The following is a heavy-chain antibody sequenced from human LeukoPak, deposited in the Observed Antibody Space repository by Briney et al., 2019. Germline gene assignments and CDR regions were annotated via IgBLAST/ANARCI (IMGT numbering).Heavy chain of an antibody. J-gene: IGHJ4*02. D-gene: IGHD6-6*01. Sequence: SETLPLTCTVSGGSISTCYWSWIRRPPGKGLEWIAYIHASGPTNYNPSLKSRVTISVDTSKNQFSLKLSSVTAADTAVYYCARHDAGIAARPFDNWGQGTLVTVSS. CDR1: GGSISTCY. CDR3: ARHDAGIAARPFDN. CDR2: IHASGPT. V-gene: IGHV4-4*09.